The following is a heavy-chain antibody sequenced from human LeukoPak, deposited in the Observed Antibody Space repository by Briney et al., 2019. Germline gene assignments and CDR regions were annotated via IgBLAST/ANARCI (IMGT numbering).Heavy chain of an antibody. CDR1: GGSISSSSYY. CDR2: IYYSGIT. D-gene: IGHD2-2*01. Sequence: SETLSLTCTVSGGSISSSSYYWGWIRQPPGEGLEGIGSIYYSGITYYNPSLKSRVTISVDTSKNQFSLKLSSAPAADTAVYYCARVDIVVVPSASFAYWAQGTLVTVSS. CDR3: ARVDIVVVPSASFAY. V-gene: IGHV4-39*01. J-gene: IGHJ4*02.